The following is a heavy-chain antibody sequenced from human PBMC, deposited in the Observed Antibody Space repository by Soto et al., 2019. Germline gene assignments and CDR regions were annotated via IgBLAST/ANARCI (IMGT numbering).Heavy chain of an antibody. V-gene: IGHV4-39*01. Sequence: SETRSLTCPFSGFSISGGYYYWSWIRQPPGKGLDWIGYIYYSGSTYYSPSLKSRVTISVDTSKNQFSLKLSSVTAADTAVYYCARQSLRFLEWSYYYYGMEVWGQGTTVNVS. D-gene: IGHD3-3*01. CDR2: IYYSGST. J-gene: IGHJ6*02. CDR3: ARQSLRFLEWSYYYYGMEV. CDR1: GFSISGGYYY.